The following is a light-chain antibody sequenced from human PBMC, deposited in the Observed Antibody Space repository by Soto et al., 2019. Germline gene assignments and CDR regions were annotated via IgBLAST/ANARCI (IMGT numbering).Light chain of an antibody. CDR2: TAS. CDR3: QQLNSYPRT. Sequence: IQLTQSPSPLSASVGDRVTITCRASQGISSSLAWYQQKPGKAPKLLIYTASTLQSGVPARFSGSGSGTDFTLTISSPQPEDFATYFCQQLNSYPRTFGPGTKVDIK. V-gene: IGKV1-9*01. J-gene: IGKJ3*01. CDR1: QGISSS.